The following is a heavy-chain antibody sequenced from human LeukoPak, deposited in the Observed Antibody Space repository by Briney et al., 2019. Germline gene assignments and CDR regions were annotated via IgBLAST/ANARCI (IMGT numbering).Heavy chain of an antibody. J-gene: IGHJ4*02. Sequence: ASVKVSCKASGYTFSSCDINWVRQATGQGLEWMGWMNPNSGNTGYGQSFQGRITMTRDISIGTAYMELSDLTSEDTAIYYCTRGSSGRRDNWGQGTLVTVSA. D-gene: IGHD6-19*01. CDR3: TRGSSGRRDN. CDR2: MNPNSGNT. CDR1: GYTFSSCD. V-gene: IGHV1-8*01.